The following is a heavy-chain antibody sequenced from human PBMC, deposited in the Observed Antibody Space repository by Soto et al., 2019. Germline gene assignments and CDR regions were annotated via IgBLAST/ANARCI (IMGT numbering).Heavy chain of an antibody. D-gene: IGHD5-12*01. CDR3: AASCVACGGFNYYGMDV. J-gene: IGHJ6*02. V-gene: IGHV4-31*03. Sequence: QVQLQESGPGLVKPSQTLSLTCTVSGGSISSGGYYWSWIRQHPGKGLEWIGYIYYSGSTYYNPYLQSRVTISVEPPKNPFSLKLSSVTAADTAVYYCAASCVACGGFNYYGMDVWGQGTTVTVSS. CDR2: IYYSGST. CDR1: GGSISSGGYY.